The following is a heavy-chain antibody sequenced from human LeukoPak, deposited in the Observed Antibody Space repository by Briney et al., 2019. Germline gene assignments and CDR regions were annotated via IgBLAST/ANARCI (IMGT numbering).Heavy chain of an antibody. Sequence: GGSLRLSCTPSGFTFPTYSMSWVRQAPGQGLEWVASIFGSASKIYHADSVKGRFTVSRDNSKNTLYLQMNGLRVEDTALYYCVKDRVPDSGWSLDVWGQGTMVTVSA. D-gene: IGHD6-19*01. V-gene: IGHV3-23*01. CDR3: VKDRVPDSGWSLDV. CDR1: GFTFPTYS. J-gene: IGHJ3*01. CDR2: IFGSASKI.